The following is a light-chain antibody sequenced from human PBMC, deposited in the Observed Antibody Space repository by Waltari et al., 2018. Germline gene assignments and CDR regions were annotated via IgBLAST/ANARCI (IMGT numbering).Light chain of an antibody. Sequence: EIVLTQSPGTLSLSPGERATLSRRASQSVTSISLSWYQQKLGQAPRLLIYGTSSRATGTPDRFSGSGSGTDFTLTISRLEPEDVAVYYCQQYDGEVVTFGGGTKVEI. CDR2: GTS. CDR3: QQYDGEVVT. J-gene: IGKJ4*01. V-gene: IGKV3-20*01. CDR1: QSVTSIS.